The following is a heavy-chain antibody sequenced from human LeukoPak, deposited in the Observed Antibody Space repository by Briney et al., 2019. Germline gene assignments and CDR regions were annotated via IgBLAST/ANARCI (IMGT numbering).Heavy chain of an antibody. J-gene: IGHJ6*02. CDR3: TRDRRYGGMDV. CDR1: GFIFSSYW. V-gene: IGHV3-74*01. Sequence: GGSLRLSCAASGFIFSSYWMHWVRQAPGKGLVWVSRIISDGSSATHADSVKGRFTMSRDNAKNMLYLQMNSLRAEDTAVYYCTRDRRYGGMDVWGQGTTVTVSS. CDR2: IISDGSSA. D-gene: IGHD3-10*01.